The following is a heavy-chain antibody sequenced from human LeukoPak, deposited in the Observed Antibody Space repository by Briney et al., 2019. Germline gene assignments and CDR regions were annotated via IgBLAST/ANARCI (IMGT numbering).Heavy chain of an antibody. CDR3: ARDGGPYYDLLTGYYNLDYFDY. V-gene: IGHV1-18*01. J-gene: IGHJ4*02. D-gene: IGHD3-9*01. Sequence: GASVKVSCKASGYTFTSYGINWVRQAPGQGLEWMGWISGYNGDTKYAQKLQGRVTMTADTSTSTAYMELRSLRSDDTAVYYCARDGGPYYDLLTGYYNLDYFDYWGQGTLVTVSS. CDR1: GYTFTSYG. CDR2: ISGYNGDT.